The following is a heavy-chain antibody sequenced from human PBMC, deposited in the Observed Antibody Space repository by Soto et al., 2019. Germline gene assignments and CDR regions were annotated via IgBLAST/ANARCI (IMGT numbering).Heavy chain of an antibody. CDR3: ARDPNYDFWSGYGI. J-gene: IGHJ3*02. V-gene: IGHV3-48*01. CDR1: GFTFSSYS. CDR2: ISSSSTI. D-gene: IGHD3-3*01. Sequence: EVQLVESGGGLVQPGGSLRLSCAASGFTFSSYSMNWVRQAPGKGLEWVSYISSSSTIYYADSVKGRFTISRDNAKNSLYLQMNSLRAEDTAVYYCARDPNYDFWSGYGIWGQGTMVTVSS.